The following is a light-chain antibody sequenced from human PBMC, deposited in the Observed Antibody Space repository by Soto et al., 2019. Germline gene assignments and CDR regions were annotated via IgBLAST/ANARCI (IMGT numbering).Light chain of an antibody. J-gene: IGLJ2*01. V-gene: IGLV2-18*02. CDR3: SSYTSSSTLVV. Sequence: QSALTQPPSVSGSPGQSDTLSCTGTSRDVGSYNRVSSYQQPPGTAPKLMIYEVSNRPSGVPDRFAGSKSGNTASLTISGLQAEDEADYYCSSYTSSSTLVVFAGGTKLTVL. CDR1: SRDVGSYNR. CDR2: EVS.